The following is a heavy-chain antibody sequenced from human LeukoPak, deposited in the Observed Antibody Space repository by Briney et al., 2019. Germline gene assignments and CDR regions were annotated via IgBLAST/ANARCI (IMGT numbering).Heavy chain of an antibody. CDR3: ARGGLDYSNGPPHNWFDP. CDR1: GGTFSSYA. D-gene: IGHD4-11*01. CDR2: IIPILGIA. V-gene: IGHV1-69*04. Sequence: SVKVSCKASGGTFSSYAISWVRQAPGQGLEWMGRIIPILGIANYAQKFQGRVTMTRDTSTSTVYMELSSLRSEDTAVYYCARGGLDYSNGPPHNWFDPWGQGTLVTVSS. J-gene: IGHJ5*02.